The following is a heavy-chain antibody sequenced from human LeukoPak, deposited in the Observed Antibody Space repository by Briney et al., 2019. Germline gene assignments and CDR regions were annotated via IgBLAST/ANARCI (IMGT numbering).Heavy chain of an antibody. CDR1: GFTFSSYS. CDR3: ARGLDYDSSGLTDY. CDR2: ISSSGSTI. V-gene: IGHV3-48*04. D-gene: IGHD3-22*01. J-gene: IGHJ4*02. Sequence: PGGSLRLSCAASGFTFSSYSINWVRQAPGKGLEWVSYISSSGSTIYYADSVRGRFTISRDNATNSLYLQMDSLRAEDTAVYYCARGLDYDSSGLTDYWGQGTLVTVSS.